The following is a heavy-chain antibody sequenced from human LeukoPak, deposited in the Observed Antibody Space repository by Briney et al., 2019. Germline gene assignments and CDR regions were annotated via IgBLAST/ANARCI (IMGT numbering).Heavy chain of an antibody. V-gene: IGHV1-58*01. J-gene: IGHJ4*02. CDR3: AAEKGNYYDTPPRLSRSY. Sequence: TSVKVSCKASGFTFTSSAVQRVRQARGQRLEWIGWIFVGSGNTNYAQKFQERVTITRDMSTSTAYMELSSLRSEDTAVYYCAAEKGNYYDTPPRLSRSYWGQGTLVTVSS. CDR2: IFVGSGNT. CDR1: GFTFTSSA. D-gene: IGHD3-22*01.